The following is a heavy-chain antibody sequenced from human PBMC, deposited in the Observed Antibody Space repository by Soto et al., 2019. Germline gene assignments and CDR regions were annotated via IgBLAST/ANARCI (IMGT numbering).Heavy chain of an antibody. V-gene: IGHV3-30-3*01. Sequence: QVQLVESGGGVVQPGRSLRLSCAASGFTLSSYAMHWVRQAPGKGLEWVAVISYDGSNKYYADSVKGRFTISRDNSKNTLYLQMNSLRAEDTAVYYCARVHRGYDSSGPGRAFDIWGQGTMVTVSS. CDR1: GFTLSSYA. CDR2: ISYDGSNK. CDR3: ARVHRGYDSSGPGRAFDI. J-gene: IGHJ3*02. D-gene: IGHD3-22*01.